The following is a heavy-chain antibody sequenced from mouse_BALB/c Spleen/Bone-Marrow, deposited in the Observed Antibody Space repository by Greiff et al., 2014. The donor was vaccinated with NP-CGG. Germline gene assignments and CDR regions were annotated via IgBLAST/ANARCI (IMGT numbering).Heavy chain of an antibody. J-gene: IGHJ3*01. V-gene: IGHV14-3*02. CDR3: AIYFYGSSGFVY. Sequence: EVKLMESGSDLVKPGASVKLSCTASGFNIKDTYMHWVKQTPEQGLEWIGRIDPANGNTKYDPNFQGKATITADTSSNTAYLQLSSLTSEDTAVYYCAIYFYGSSGFVYWGQGTLVTVSA. CDR2: IDPANGNT. D-gene: IGHD1-1*01. CDR1: GFNIKDTY.